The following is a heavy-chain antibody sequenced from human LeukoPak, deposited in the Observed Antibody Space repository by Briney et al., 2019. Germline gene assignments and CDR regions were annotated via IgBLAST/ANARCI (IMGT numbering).Heavy chain of an antibody. CDR3: ARDKREIVVVPPDLDY. D-gene: IGHD2-2*01. V-gene: IGHV3-73*01. J-gene: IGHJ4*02. CDR2: IRSKANSYAT. Sequence: PGGSLRLSCAASGFTFSGSAMHWVRQASGKGLEWVGRIRSKANSYATAYAASVKGRFTISRDDSKNTLYLQMNSLRAEDTAVYYCARDKREIVVVPPDLDYWGQGTLVTVSS. CDR1: GFTFSGSA.